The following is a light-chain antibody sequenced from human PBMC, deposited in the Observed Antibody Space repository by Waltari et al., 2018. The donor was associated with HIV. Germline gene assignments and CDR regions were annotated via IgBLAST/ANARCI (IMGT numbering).Light chain of an antibody. CDR3: QQYGAYPFT. J-gene: IGKJ3*01. V-gene: IGKV1-16*01. CDR1: QDITNY. Sequence: DIQMTQSPSSLSASVGDRVTITCRASQDITNYLVWFQQKPGKAPKSLIHAASSLQSGVPSRFSGSGSGTDFILTINSLQPEDSATYFCQQYGAYPFTFGPGTKVHIK. CDR2: AAS.